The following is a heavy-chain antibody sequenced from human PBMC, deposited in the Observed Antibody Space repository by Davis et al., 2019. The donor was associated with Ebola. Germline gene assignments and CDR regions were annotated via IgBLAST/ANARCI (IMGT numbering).Heavy chain of an antibody. Sequence: ASVKVSCKASGYTFTKYDINWVRQATGQGFEWMGWMNPNSGNTGYAQNFQGRVTMTRETSVSTAYLELSSLRSEDTAIYFCVRGKDYCTSASCYDYWGQGSLVTVSS. D-gene: IGHD2-2*01. CDR3: VRGKDYCTSASCYDY. CDR1: GYTFTKYD. J-gene: IGHJ4*02. V-gene: IGHV1-8*01. CDR2: MNPNSGNT.